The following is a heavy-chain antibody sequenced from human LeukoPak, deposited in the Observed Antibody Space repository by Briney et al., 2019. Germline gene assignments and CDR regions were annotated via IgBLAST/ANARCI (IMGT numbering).Heavy chain of an antibody. CDR1: GFTFSSYA. Sequence: GGSLRLSCAASGFTFSSYAMSWVRQAPGKGLEWVSAISGSGGSTYYADSVKGRFTISRDNSKNTLYLQMNSLRAEDTAVYYCAKDQVRGYYDSSAFDIWGQGTMVTVSS. D-gene: IGHD3-22*01. V-gene: IGHV3-23*01. CDR3: AKDQVRGYYDSSAFDI. CDR2: ISGSGGST. J-gene: IGHJ3*02.